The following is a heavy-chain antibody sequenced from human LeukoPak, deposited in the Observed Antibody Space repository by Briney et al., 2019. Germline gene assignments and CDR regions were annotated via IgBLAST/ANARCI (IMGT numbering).Heavy chain of an antibody. D-gene: IGHD3-22*01. CDR3: ARDNYYDSSGSTPPEIDY. CDR1: GFTFSSYE. Sequence: PGGSLRLSCAASGFTFSSYEMNWVRQAPGKGLEWVSYISSSGSTIYYADSVKGRFTISRDNAKNSLYLQMNSLRAEDTAVYYCARDNYYDSSGSTPPEIDYWGQGTLVTVSS. CDR2: ISSSGSTI. J-gene: IGHJ4*02. V-gene: IGHV3-48*03.